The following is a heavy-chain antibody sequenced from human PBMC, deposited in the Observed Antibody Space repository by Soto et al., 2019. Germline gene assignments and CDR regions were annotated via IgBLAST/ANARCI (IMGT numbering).Heavy chain of an antibody. V-gene: IGHV4-4*02. CDR2: MYHSGSP. D-gene: IGHD1-7*01. CDR1: GGSISSTNW. Sequence: QVQLRQSGPGLVKPSGTLSLSCAVSGGSISSTNWWSWVRQSPGKGLEWIGEMYHSGSPTYNPSLRGRVTTSGDKPNNQFSLQLSYVTAAATAVYSCAAPPPPMELAVHPIPTWGQGTLVTVSA. J-gene: IGHJ5*02. CDR3: AAPPPPMELAVHPIPT.